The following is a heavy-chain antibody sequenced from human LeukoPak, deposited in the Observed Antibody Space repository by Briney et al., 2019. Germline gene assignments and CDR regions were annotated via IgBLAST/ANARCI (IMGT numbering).Heavy chain of an antibody. V-gene: IGHV3-21*01. CDR3: ARDPHSSVDC. CDR2: ISSSSSYI. D-gene: IGHD6-25*01. Sequence: PGGSLRLSCAASGFTFSSYSMNWVRQAPGKGLGWVSSISSSSSYIYYADSVKGRFTISRDNAKNSLYLQMNSLRAEDTAVYYCARDPHSSVDCWGQGTLVAVSS. J-gene: IGHJ4*02. CDR1: GFTFSSYS.